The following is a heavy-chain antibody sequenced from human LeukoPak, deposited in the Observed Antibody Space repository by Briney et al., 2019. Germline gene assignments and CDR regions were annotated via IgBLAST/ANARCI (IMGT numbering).Heavy chain of an antibody. D-gene: IGHD6-19*01. CDR1: GFTFSKYW. V-gene: IGHV3-74*01. CDR2: INTDGTVT. CDR3: ATKQWLAPPPDS. J-gene: IGHJ4*02. Sequence: GGSLRLSCAASGFTFSKYWMLCVRQAPGKGLESVSRINTDGTVTTYADSVKGRFTVSRDNADNTMFLQMNGVRDEDTAVYYCATKQWLAPPPDSWGQGTPVTVSS.